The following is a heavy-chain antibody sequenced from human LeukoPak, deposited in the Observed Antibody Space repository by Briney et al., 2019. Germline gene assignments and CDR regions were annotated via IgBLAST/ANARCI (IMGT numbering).Heavy chain of an antibody. J-gene: IGHJ6*02. V-gene: IGHV1-2*02. Sequence: ASVKVSCKASGYTFTGYYMHWVRQAPGQGLEWMGWINPNSGGTNYAQKFQGRVTMTRDTSISTAYMELSRLRSDDTAVYYCARDPRDLVVPAFYYYYGMDVWGQGTTVTVSS. CDR2: INPNSGGT. D-gene: IGHD2-2*01. CDR3: ARDPRDLVVPAFYYYYGMDV. CDR1: GYTFTGYY.